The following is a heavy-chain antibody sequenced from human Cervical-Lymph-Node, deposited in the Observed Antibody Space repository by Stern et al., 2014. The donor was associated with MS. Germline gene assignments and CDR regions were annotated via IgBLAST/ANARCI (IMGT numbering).Heavy chain of an antibody. D-gene: IGHD6-13*01. J-gene: IGHJ3*01. CDR1: GASITSSSYY. CDR3: EAAPGRGDAFDF. CDR2: IYYGGST. V-gene: IGHV4-39*01. Sequence: QLQLQESGPGLVKPSETLSLTCTVSGASITSSSYYWGWIRQSPGKGLEWIGNIYYGGSTHYNPALDSRLAMSVDPSKNQFSLKLSSVTAADTAVYYCEAAPGRGDAFDFWGQGTVVSVSS.